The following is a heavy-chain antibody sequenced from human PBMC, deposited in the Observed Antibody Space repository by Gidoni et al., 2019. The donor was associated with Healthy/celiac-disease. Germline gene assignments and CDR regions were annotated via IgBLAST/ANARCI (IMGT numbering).Heavy chain of an antibody. CDR3: ARTDVDTAMALVYFDY. Sequence: QLQLQESGPGLVQPSETLSLTCTVSGGSISSRSYYWGWIRPPPGKGLEWIGSIYYSGSTYYNPSLKSRVTISVDTSKNQFSLKLSSVTAADTAVYYCARTDVDTAMALVYFDYWGQGTLVTVSS. D-gene: IGHD5-18*01. V-gene: IGHV4-39*01. CDR1: GGSISSRSYY. CDR2: IYYSGST. J-gene: IGHJ4*02.